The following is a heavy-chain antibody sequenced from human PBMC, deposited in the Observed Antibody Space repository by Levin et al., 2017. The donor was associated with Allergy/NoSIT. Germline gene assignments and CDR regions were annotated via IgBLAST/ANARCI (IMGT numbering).Heavy chain of an antibody. J-gene: IGHJ6*02. V-gene: IGHV4-61*03. CDR3: ARDRIIVSGGNDYYYGMDV. Sequence: NPSETLSLTCSVSGGSVSSGTYYWSWIRRPPGKGLEWIGYISYRGVTKYNPSLKSRVTISVDTSKNDFSLKVTSVTAADTAVYYCARDRIIVSGGNDYYYGMDVWGQGTTVIVSS. CDR1: GGSVSSGTYY. CDR2: ISYRGVT. D-gene: IGHD5/OR15-5a*01.